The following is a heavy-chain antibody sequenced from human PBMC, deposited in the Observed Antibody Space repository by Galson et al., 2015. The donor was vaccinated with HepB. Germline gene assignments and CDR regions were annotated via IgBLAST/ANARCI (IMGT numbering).Heavy chain of an antibody. CDR1: GFTFSSYW. CDR2: IKQDGSEK. Sequence: SLRLSCAASGFTFSSYWMSWVGQAPGKGLEWVADIKQDGSEKYYVDSVKGRFTISRDNAKNSLYLQMNSLRAEDTAVYYCARGRDYYDSSGYYRIFDYWGQGTLVTVSS. J-gene: IGHJ4*02. CDR3: ARGRDYYDSSGYYRIFDY. D-gene: IGHD3-22*01. V-gene: IGHV3-7*03.